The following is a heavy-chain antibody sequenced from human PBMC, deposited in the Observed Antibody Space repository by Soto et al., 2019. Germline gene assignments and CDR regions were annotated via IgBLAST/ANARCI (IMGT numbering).Heavy chain of an antibody. CDR3: ARDKVAAAGFDY. CDR2: IWYDGSNK. D-gene: IGHD6-13*01. V-gene: IGHV3-33*01. CDR1: GFTFSSYG. Sequence: QVQLVESGGGVVQPGRSLRLSCAASGFTFSSYGMHWVRQAPGKGLEWVAVIWYDGSNKYYADSVKGRFTISRDNSKNTLYLQMNRLRAEDTAVYYCARDKVAAAGFDYWGQGTLVTVSS. J-gene: IGHJ4*02.